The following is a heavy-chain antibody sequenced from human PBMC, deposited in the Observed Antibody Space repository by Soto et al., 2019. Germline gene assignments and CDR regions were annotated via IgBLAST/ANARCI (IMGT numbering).Heavy chain of an antibody. J-gene: IGHJ3*02. CDR1: GFSVSNYG. Sequence: QVQLVESGGGVVQPGQSLRLSCAASGFSVSNYGMHWVRQAPGKGLEWVAVVWKDGNTKHYGDSVKGRFTISRDNSKNTLELQMSRLRGEDTAVYYCAGGEAWTDEAFDIWGQGTRVTVSS. V-gene: IGHV3-33*01. D-gene: IGHD5-12*01. CDR3: AGGEAWTDEAFDI. CDR2: VWKDGNTK.